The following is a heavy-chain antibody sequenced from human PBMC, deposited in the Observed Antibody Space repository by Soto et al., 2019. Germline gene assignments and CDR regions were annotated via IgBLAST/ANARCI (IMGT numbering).Heavy chain of an antibody. D-gene: IGHD3-16*02. V-gene: IGHV4-30-4*01. CDR2: ISYSGNT. CDR1: GGSISSGDYY. J-gene: IGHJ4*02. CDR3: VRTNYDYVWGSYRFDF. Sequence: SETLSLTCTVCGGSISSGDYYWSWIRQPPGKGLEWIGYISYSGNTYSNPSLQSRIIMSMNTSKNQFSLKLSSVTAADTAVYYCVRTNYDYVWGSYRFDFWGQGTLVTVSS.